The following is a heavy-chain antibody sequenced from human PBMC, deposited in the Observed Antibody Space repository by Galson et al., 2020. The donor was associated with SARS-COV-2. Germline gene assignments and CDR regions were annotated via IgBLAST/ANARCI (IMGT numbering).Heavy chain of an antibody. V-gene: IGHV2-70*11. CDR1: GFPLSTSGMC. CDR2: IDWDDDK. J-gene: IGHJ6*02. CDR3: ARIPHQDYYYGMDV. Sequence: ESGPTLVKPTQTLTLTCTFSGFPLSTSGMCVSWIRQPPGKALEWLARIDWDDDKYYSTSLKTRLTISKDTSKNQVVLTMTNMDPVDTATYYCARIPHQDYYYGMDVWGQGTTVTVSS.